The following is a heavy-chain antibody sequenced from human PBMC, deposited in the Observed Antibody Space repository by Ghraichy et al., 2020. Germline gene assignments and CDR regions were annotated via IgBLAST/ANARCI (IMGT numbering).Heavy chain of an antibody. V-gene: IGHV5-51*01. CDR2: IYPGDSDT. Sequence: GESLNISCKGSGYSFTSYWIGWVRQMPGKGLEWMGIIYPGDSDTRYSPSFQGQVTISAAKSISTAYLQWSSLKASDTAMYYCARQIRRDGYRFDYWGQGTLVTVSS. J-gene: IGHJ4*02. CDR3: ARQIRRDGYRFDY. D-gene: IGHD5-24*01. CDR1: GYSFTSYW.